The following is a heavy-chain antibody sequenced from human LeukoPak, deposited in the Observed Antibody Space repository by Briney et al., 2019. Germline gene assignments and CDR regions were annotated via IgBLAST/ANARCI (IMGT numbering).Heavy chain of an antibody. V-gene: IGHV1-2*02. D-gene: IGHD6-13*01. CDR1: GYTFTGYY. CDR2: INPNSGGT. CDR3: ARVSSSWYDIPDWFDP. Sequence: GASVKVSCKASGYTFTGYYVHWVRQAPGQGLEWMGWINPNSGGTNYAQKFQGRVTMTRDTSISTAYMELSRLRSDDTAVYYCARVSSSWYDIPDWFDPWGQGTLVTVSS. J-gene: IGHJ5*02.